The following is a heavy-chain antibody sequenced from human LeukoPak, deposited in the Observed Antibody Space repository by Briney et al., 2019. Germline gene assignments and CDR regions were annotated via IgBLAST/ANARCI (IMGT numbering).Heavy chain of an antibody. Sequence: GGSLRLSCAASGFTFDDYAMHWVRQAPGKGLEWVSGISWNSGSIGYADSVKGRFTISRDNAKNSLYLQMNSLRAEDTAVYYCAREGVYCSSTSCYTGRYNWFDPWGQGTLVTVSS. CDR3: AREGVYCSSTSCYTGRYNWFDP. CDR2: ISWNSGSI. V-gene: IGHV3-9*01. CDR1: GFTFDDYA. D-gene: IGHD2-2*02. J-gene: IGHJ5*02.